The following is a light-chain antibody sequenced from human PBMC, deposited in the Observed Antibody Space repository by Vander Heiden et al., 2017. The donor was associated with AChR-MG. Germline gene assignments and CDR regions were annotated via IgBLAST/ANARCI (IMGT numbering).Light chain of an antibody. CDR3: GTWDSSLGSVV. J-gene: IGLJ2*01. Sequence: QSVLTPPPSVSAAPGQKVTISCSGSSSNIGNHYVSWYQQLPGTAPKLLIYDNNKRPSGVSDRFSGSTSGTSATLGVTGLQTGDEADYYCGTWDSSLGSVVFGGGTKLTVL. V-gene: IGLV1-51*01. CDR2: DNN. CDR1: SSNIGNHY.